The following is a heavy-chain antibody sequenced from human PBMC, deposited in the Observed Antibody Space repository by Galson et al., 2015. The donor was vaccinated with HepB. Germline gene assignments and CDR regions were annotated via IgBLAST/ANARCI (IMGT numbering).Heavy chain of an antibody. V-gene: IGHV1-18*04. CDR3: ARGNDIHPTVGATDY. D-gene: IGHD1-26*01. Sequence: SVKVSCKASGYTFSTYGFNWVRQAPGQGLEWLGWISVYNGNTNYAQKLQGRVTMTTDTSTSTAYMELRSLRSDDTAVYYCARGNDIHPTVGATDYWGQGTLVTVSS. J-gene: IGHJ4*02. CDR1: GYTFSTYG. CDR2: ISVYNGNT.